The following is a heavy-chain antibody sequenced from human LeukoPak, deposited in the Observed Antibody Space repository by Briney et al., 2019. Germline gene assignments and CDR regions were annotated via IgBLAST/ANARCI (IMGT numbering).Heavy chain of an antibody. CDR3: ARGIEAAGSDY. Sequence: GGSLTLSCAASGFTFSSYWMYWVSQPAGKWLVWVSHINSDGSGTSYADSVKGRFTVSRGNAKNTLYLQVNSLRAEDTAVYYCARGIEAAGSDYWGQGTLVTVSS. V-gene: IGHV3-74*01. CDR2: INSDGSGT. D-gene: IGHD6-13*01. CDR1: GFTFSSYW. J-gene: IGHJ4*02.